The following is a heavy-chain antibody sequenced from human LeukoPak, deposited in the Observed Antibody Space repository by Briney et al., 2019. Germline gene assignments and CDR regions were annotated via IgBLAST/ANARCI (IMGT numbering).Heavy chain of an antibody. V-gene: IGHV4-34*01. Sequence: SSETLSLTCAVYGGSFSGYYWSRIRPPPGRGLEWIGEINHSGSTNYNPSLKSRVTISVDTSKNQFSLKLTSVTAADTAVYYCARRGVAVAGIERMDAFDIWGQGTMVTVSS. CDR1: GGSFSGYY. J-gene: IGHJ3*02. CDR3: ARRGVAVAGIERMDAFDI. CDR2: INHSGST. D-gene: IGHD6-19*01.